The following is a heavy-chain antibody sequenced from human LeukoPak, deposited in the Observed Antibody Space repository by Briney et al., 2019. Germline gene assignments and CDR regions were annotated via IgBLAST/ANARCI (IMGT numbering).Heavy chain of an antibody. CDR1: GGSFSGFY. D-gene: IGHD6-13*01. V-gene: IGHV4-34*01. CDR2: INRSGST. J-gene: IGHJ4*02. CDR3: ARDTGSSPFDY. Sequence: SETLSLTCAVYGGSFSGFYWTWIRQPPGRGLEWIGEINRSGSTNYNPSLKSRVTISVDTSKNQFSLKLSSVTAADTAVYYCARDTGSSPFDYWGQGTLVTVSS.